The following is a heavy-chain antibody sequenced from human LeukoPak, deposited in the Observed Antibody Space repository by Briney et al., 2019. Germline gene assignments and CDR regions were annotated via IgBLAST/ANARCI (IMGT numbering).Heavy chain of an antibody. CDR3: AREYNWNYISGWFDP. Sequence: PSETLSLTCTVSGGSINSSNYYWGWIRQPPGKGLEWFGSIYYSGSTYYNPSLKSRVTISVDTSKNQFSLKLSSVTAADTAVYYCAREYNWNYISGWFDPWGEGTLVTVSS. D-gene: IGHD1-7*01. J-gene: IGHJ5*02. CDR2: IYYSGST. CDR1: GGSINSSNYY. V-gene: IGHV4-39*01.